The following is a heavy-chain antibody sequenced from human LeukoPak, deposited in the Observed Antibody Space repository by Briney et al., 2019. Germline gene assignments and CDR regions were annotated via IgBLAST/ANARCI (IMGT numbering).Heavy chain of an antibody. CDR3: ARIRITMVRGVISRPDY. D-gene: IGHD3-10*01. J-gene: IGHJ4*02. CDR2: IYYSGST. Sequence: PSETLSLTCTVSGGSISSSSYYWGWIRQPPGKGLEWIGSIYYSGSTYYNPSLKSRVTISVDTSKNQFSLKLSSVTAADTAVYYCARIRITMVRGVISRPDYWGQGTLVTVSS. V-gene: IGHV4-39*01. CDR1: GGSISSSSYY.